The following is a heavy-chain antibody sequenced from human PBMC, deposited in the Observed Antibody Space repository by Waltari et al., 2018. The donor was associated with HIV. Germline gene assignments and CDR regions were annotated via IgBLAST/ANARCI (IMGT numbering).Heavy chain of an antibody. D-gene: IGHD3-22*01. CDR1: GGPTRGYS. CDR3: ARVKASYYDGSGFYFLDY. Sequence: QVQLQESGPGLVKPSETLSLIRSVSGGPTRGYSWTWIRQPPGKGLEWIGYVHGSGSTKYNPSLQSRVTISIDTSRNQVSLALNSVTAADTAVYFCARVKASYYDGSGFYFLDYWGQGTLVTVSS. CDR2: VHGSGST. V-gene: IGHV4-59*01. J-gene: IGHJ4*02.